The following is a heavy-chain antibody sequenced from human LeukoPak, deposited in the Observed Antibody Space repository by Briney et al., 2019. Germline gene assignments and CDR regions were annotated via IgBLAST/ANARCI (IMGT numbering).Heavy chain of an antibody. D-gene: IGHD1-26*01. Sequence: ASVKVSCKASGGTFSSYAISWVRQAPGQGLEWMGRIIPILGIANYAQKFQGRVMITADKSTSTAYMELSSLRSEDTAVYYCATRVGPSEFDYWGQGTLVTVSS. J-gene: IGHJ4*02. CDR2: IIPILGIA. V-gene: IGHV1-69*04. CDR3: ATRVGPSEFDY. CDR1: GGTFSSYA.